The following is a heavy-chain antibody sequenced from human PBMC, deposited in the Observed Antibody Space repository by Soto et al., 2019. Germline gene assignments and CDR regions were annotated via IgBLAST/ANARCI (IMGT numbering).Heavy chain of an antibody. J-gene: IGHJ5*02. CDR3: ARVRSSRGWFDP. CDR1: AGSISSYY. V-gene: IGHV4-59*01. Sequence: SETLSLTCTVSAGSISSYYWSWIRQPPGKGLEWIGYIYYSGSTNYNPSLKSRVTISVDTSKNQFSLKLSSVTAADTAVYYCARVRSSRGWFDPWGQGTLVTVSS. D-gene: IGHD6-13*01. CDR2: IYYSGST.